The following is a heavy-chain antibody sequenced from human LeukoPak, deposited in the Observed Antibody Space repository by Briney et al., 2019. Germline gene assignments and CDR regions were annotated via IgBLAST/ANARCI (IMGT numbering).Heavy chain of an antibody. V-gene: IGHV1-2*02. CDR3: ARGAHYHDSSEGYDY. CDR1: GYTFTGYY. CDR2: INPNSGGT. D-gene: IGHD3-22*01. Sequence: ASVKVSCKASGYTFTGYYMHWVRQAPAQGQEWMGWINPNSGGTNYAQKFQGRVTMTRDTSISTAYMELSRLRSDDTALYYCARGAHYHDSSEGYDYWGQGTLVTVSS. J-gene: IGHJ4*02.